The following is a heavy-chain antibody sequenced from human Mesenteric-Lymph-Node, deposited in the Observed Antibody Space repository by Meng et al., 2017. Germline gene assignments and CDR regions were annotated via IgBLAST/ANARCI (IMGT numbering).Heavy chain of an antibody. J-gene: IGHJ4*02. Sequence: QVQLQQWGAGLLKPSETLSLTCAGYGGSFSGYYWSWIRQPPGKGLEWIGEINHSGSTNYNPSLKSRVTISVDTSKNQFSLKLSSVTAADTAVYYCARGYLWFGNWGQGTLVTVSS. V-gene: IGHV4-34*01. CDR1: GGSFSGYY. CDR2: INHSGST. CDR3: ARGYLWFGN. D-gene: IGHD3-10*01.